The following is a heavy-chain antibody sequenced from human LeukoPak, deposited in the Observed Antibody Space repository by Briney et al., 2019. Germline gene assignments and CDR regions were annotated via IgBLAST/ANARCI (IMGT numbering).Heavy chain of an antibody. J-gene: IGHJ4*02. CDR1: GFTFSTYS. V-gene: IGHV3-21*01. D-gene: IGHD6-13*01. Sequence: GGSLRLSCAASGFTFSTYSMNWVRQALGKGLEWVSSISSSSSYIYYADSVKGRFTISRDNAKNSLYLQMNSLRAEDTAVYYCASEMGYSSSFDYWGQGTLVTVSS. CDR2: ISSSSSYI. CDR3: ASEMGYSSSFDY.